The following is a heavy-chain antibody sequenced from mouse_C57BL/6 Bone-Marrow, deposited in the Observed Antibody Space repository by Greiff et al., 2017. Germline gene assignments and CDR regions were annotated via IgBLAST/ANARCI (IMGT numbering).Heavy chain of an antibody. J-gene: IGHJ4*01. CDR2: IDPETGGT. CDR3: TRGDLDY. Sequence: VNVVESGAELVRPGASVTLSCKASGYTFTDYEMHWVKQTPVHGLEWIGAIDPETGGTAYNQKFKGKAILTADKSSSTAYIELRSLTSEDSAVYYCTRGDLDYWGQGTSVTVSS. V-gene: IGHV1-15*01. CDR1: GYTFTDYE.